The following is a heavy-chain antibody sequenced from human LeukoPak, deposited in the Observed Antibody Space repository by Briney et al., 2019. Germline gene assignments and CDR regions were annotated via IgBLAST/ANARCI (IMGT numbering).Heavy chain of an antibody. CDR1: GYTFTGYY. J-gene: IGHJ6*03. CDR2: INPNSGGT. D-gene: IGHD2-15*01. V-gene: IGHV1-2*02. Sequence: GASVKVSCKASGYTFTGYYMHWVRQAPGQGLEWMGWINPNSGGTNYAQKFQGRVTMTTDTSTSTAYMELRSLRSDDTAVYYCARAGGYCSGGSCYHMDVWGKGTTVTVSS. CDR3: ARAGGYCSGGSCYHMDV.